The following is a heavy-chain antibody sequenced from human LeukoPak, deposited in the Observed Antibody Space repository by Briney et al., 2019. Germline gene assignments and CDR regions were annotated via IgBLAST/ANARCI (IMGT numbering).Heavy chain of an antibody. V-gene: IGHV6-1*01. D-gene: IGHD3-22*01. CDR3: ARAGPYYYDSSGYYFDS. J-gene: IGHJ4*02. CDR1: GDSVSSNSAA. CDR2: TYYRSKWYN. Sequence: SQTLSLTCAISGDSVSSNSAAWNWIRQSPSRGLEWLGGTYYRSKWYNDYAVSVKSRITINPDTSKNHISLQLNSVTPEDTGVYYCARAGPYYYDSSGYYFDSWGQGTLVTVSS.